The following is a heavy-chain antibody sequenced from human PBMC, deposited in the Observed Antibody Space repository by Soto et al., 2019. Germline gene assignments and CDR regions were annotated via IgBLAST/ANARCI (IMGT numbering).Heavy chain of an antibody. CDR1: GGSISSGDYY. CDR2: IYYSGST. J-gene: IGHJ6*04. D-gene: IGHD2-2*01. V-gene: IGHV4-30-4*01. CDR3: ARVHIVVVPAATVSRRFLGFLLDV. Sequence: SETLSLTCTVSGGSISSGDYYWSWIRQPPGKGLEWIGYIYYSGSTYYNPSLKSRVTISVDTSKNQFSLKLSSVTAADTAVYYCARVHIVVVPAATVSRRFLGFLLDVWGKGTTVTVSS.